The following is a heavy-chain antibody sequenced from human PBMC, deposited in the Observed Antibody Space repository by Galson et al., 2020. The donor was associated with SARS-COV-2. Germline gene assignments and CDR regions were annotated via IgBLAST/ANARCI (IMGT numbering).Heavy chain of an antibody. V-gene: IGHV4-4*07. Sequence: SQTLSLTCTVSGGSISSYYWSWIRQPAGKGLEWIGRIYTSGSTNYNPSLKSRVTMSVDTSKNQFSLKLSSVTAADTAVYYCARDRGDTIFGVVITYPSFDYWGQGTLVTVSS. CDR2: IYTSGST. D-gene: IGHD3-3*01. CDR1: GGSISSYY. J-gene: IGHJ4*02. CDR3: ARDRGDTIFGVVITYPSFDY.